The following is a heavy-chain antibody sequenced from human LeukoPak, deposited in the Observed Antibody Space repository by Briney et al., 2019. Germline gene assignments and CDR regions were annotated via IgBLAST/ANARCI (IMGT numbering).Heavy chain of an antibody. CDR2: IIPTFGTA. CDR1: GYTFTGYY. V-gene: IGHV1-69*13. D-gene: IGHD3-10*01. Sequence: ASVKVSCKASGYTFTGYYIHWVRQAPGQGLEWMGGIIPTFGTAAYAQKFQGRVTISADESTSTAYMELSSLTSEDTAVYYCARDLAMVRGARYRPYNWFDPWGQGTLVTVSS. CDR3: ARDLAMVRGARYRPYNWFDP. J-gene: IGHJ5*02.